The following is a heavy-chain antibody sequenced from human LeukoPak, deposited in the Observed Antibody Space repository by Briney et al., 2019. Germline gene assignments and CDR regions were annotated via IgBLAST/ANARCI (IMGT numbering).Heavy chain of an antibody. D-gene: IGHD3-3*01. V-gene: IGHV1-8*01. CDR1: GYTFTSYD. Sequence: GASVKVSCTASGYTFTSYDINWVRQATGQGLEWMGWMNPNSGNTGYAQKFQGRVTMTRNTSISTAYMELSSLRSEVTAVYYCAREPVHYDFWSGYYSHNWFDPWGQGTLVTVSS. CDR2: MNPNSGNT. CDR3: AREPVHYDFWSGYYSHNWFDP. J-gene: IGHJ5*02.